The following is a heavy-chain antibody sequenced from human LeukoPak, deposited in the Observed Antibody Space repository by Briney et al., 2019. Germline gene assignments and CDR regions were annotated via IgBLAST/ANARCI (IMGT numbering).Heavy chain of an antibody. CDR2: ISYDGSNK. J-gene: IGHJ4*02. D-gene: IGHD3-9*01. CDR3: ASLYYDILTGYYPDFDY. Sequence: GGSLRLSCAASGFTFSSYAMHWVRQAPGKGLEWVAVISYDGSNKYYADSVKGRFTISRDNAKNSLYLQMNSLRAEDTAVYYCASLYYDILTGYYPDFDYWGQGTLVTVSS. CDR1: GFTFSSYA. V-gene: IGHV3-30*04.